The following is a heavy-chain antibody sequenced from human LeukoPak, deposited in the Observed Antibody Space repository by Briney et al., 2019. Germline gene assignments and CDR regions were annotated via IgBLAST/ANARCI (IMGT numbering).Heavy chain of an antibody. V-gene: IGHV4-4*07. Sequence: SETLSLTCAVYGGSFSGYYWSWIRQPAGKGLEWIGRIYTSGSTNYNPSLKSRVTMSVDTSKNQFSLKLSSVTAADTAVYYCARDVPVAGSYYFDYWGQGTLVTVSS. J-gene: IGHJ4*02. D-gene: IGHD6-19*01. CDR3: ARDVPVAGSYYFDY. CDR1: GGSFSGYY. CDR2: IYTSGST.